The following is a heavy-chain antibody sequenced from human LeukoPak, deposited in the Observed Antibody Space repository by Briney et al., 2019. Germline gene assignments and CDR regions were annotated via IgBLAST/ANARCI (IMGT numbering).Heavy chain of an antibody. CDR3: ARQTGSGLFILP. CDR1: GYTFTSYY. D-gene: IGHD3/OR15-3a*01. J-gene: IGHJ4*02. CDR2: IDPSDGST. Sequence: ASVKVSCKASGYTFTSYYMHWVRQAPGQGLEWMGIIDPSDGSTIYAQKFQGRVTMTRDMSTSTVYMQLSSLTSEDTAIYYCARQTGSGLFILPGGQGTLVTVSS. V-gene: IGHV1-46*01.